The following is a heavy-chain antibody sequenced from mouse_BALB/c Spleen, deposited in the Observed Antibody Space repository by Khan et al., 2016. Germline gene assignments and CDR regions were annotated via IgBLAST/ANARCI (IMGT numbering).Heavy chain of an antibody. CDR3: ARSKYLARY. CDR1: GYSLTRYG. Sequence: QMQLEESGPGLVAPSQSLSITCTVYGYSLTRYGVHWVRQPPGKGLEWLGLIWAGGSTNYNWALMSRLSISIDNSKSLVFLIINSLQNDDTALYYCARSKYLARYWGQGTTLTVSA. J-gene: IGHJ2*01. CDR2: IWAGGST. D-gene: IGHD3-3*01. V-gene: IGHV2-9*02.